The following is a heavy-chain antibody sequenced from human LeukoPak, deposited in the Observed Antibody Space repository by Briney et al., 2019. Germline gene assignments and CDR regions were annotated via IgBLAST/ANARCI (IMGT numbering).Heavy chain of an antibody. Sequence: ASVKVSCKASGYTFTGYYMHWVRQAPGQGLEWMGRINPNSGGTNYAQKFQGRVTMTRDTSISTAYMELSRLRSDDAAVYYCARVNIVVVTFQGYFDLWGRGTLVTVSS. CDR3: ARVNIVVVTFQGYFDL. J-gene: IGHJ2*01. CDR1: GYTFTGYY. D-gene: IGHD2-21*02. CDR2: INPNSGGT. V-gene: IGHV1-2*06.